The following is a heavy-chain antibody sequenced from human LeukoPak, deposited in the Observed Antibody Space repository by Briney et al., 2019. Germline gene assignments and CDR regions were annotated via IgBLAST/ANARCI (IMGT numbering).Heavy chain of an antibody. CDR3: ARGTTMTTLPYYYYFIDV. V-gene: IGHV1-8*01. D-gene: IGHD4-17*01. CDR2: MNPNSGNT. CDR1: GYTFTNYD. J-gene: IGHJ6*03. Sequence: ASVKVSCKASGYTFTNYDINWVRQATGQGLEWMGWMNPNSGNTGYAQKFQGRVTMTRNTSISTAYMELSRLRSDDTAVYYCARGTTMTTLPYYYYFIDVWGKGTTVTISS.